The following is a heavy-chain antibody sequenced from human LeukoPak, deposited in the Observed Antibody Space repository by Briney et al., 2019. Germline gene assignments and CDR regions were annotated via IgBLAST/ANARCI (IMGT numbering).Heavy chain of an antibody. CDR1: GFTVSINY. D-gene: IGHD1-26*01. J-gene: IGHJ1*01. V-gene: IGHV3-53*01. CDR3: ARYGVYWVDVGGLLDH. Sequence: GGSVRPSCAASGFTVSINYMRWVRQAPGKGLEWVSLIYSGGNTYYADSVKGRFTIPRDISKEPPYLQMDSLSAEDTAGYYLARYGVYWVDVGGLLDHWAQGTLVTVSS. CDR2: IYSGGNT.